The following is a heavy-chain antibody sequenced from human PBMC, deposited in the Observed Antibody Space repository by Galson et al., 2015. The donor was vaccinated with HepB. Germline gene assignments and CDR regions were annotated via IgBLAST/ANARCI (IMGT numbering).Heavy chain of an antibody. CDR3: ARDPSVLLWFGELSPPAFDY. V-gene: IGHV7-4-1*02. D-gene: IGHD3-10*01. Sequence: SVKASCKASGYTFTSYAMNWVRQAPGQGLEWMGWINTNTGNPTYAQGFTGRFVFSLDTSVSTAYLQISSLKAEDTAVYYCARDPSVLLWFGELSPPAFDYWGQRTLVTVSS. CDR2: INTNTGNP. CDR1: GYTFTSYA. J-gene: IGHJ4*02.